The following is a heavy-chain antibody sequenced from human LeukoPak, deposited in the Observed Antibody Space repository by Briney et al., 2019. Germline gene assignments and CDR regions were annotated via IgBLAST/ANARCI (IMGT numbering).Heavy chain of an antibody. J-gene: IGHJ4*02. CDR1: GFTFSSYG. CDR2: ISYDGSNK. CDR3: ARVFCSSTSCYDYFDY. V-gene: IGHV3-30*03. D-gene: IGHD2-2*01. Sequence: GGSLRLSCAASGFTFSSYGMHWVRQAPGKGLEWVAVISYDGSNKYYVDSVKGRFTISRDNSKNTLYLQMNSLRAEDTAVYYCARVFCSSTSCYDYFDYWGQGTLVTVSS.